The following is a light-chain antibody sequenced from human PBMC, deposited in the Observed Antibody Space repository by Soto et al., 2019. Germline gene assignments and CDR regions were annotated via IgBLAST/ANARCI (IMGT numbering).Light chain of an antibody. V-gene: IGKV3-20*01. CDR2: GAS. Sequence: EIVLTQSPGTLSLSPGERATLSCRASQSVSSSFLAWYQQKPGQAPRLLIYGASSRATGIPDRFSGSGSGTDFTLTISRLEPEDFAVYYCQHYDSSPYTFVQGTKLEIK. CDR1: QSVSSSF. CDR3: QHYDSSPYT. J-gene: IGKJ2*01.